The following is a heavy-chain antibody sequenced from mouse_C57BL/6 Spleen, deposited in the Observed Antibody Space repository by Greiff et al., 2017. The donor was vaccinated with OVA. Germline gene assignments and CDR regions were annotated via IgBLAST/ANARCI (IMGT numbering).Heavy chain of an antibody. V-gene: IGHV14-3*01. Sequence: EVMLVESVAELVRPGASVKLSCTASGFTIKNTYMHWVKQRPEQGLEWIGRIDPANGNTKYAPKFQGKATITADTSSNTAYLQLSSLTSADTAIYYCFIYYGYDGFAYWGQGTLVTVSA. CDR1: GFTIKNTY. J-gene: IGHJ3*01. D-gene: IGHD2-2*01. CDR2: IDPANGNT. CDR3: FIYYGYDGFAY.